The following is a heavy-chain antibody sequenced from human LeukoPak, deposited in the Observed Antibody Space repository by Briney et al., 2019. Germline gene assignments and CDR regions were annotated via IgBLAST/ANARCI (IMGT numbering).Heavy chain of an antibody. Sequence: PGGSLRLSCAASGFTISGYWMHWVRQVPGKGLEWVSAIDSDGGYTMYADSVKGRFTISRDNAKNTLYLQMNSLTAADTALYFCAVLRCSTGDCPATWGQGTLVTVSS. CDR2: IDSDGGYT. V-gene: IGHV3-74*03. CDR1: GFTISGYW. J-gene: IGHJ5*02. CDR3: AVLRCSTGDCPAT. D-gene: IGHD2-21*01.